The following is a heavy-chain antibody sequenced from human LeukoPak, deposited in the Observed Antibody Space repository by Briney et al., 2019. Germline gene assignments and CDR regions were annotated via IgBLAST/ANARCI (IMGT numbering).Heavy chain of an antibody. CDR2: IKKDGSEK. J-gene: IGHJ3*01. V-gene: IGHV3-7*01. Sequence: QPGGSLRLSCAASGFTFSSYWMSWVRQAPGKGLEWVANIKKDGSEKYYVASVKGPFTISRHNANNSLHLQMNSLRAEDTAVYFCVKEGTASGRGGFDIWGLGARGSFDLWGQGTMVTVSS. CDR3: VKEGTASGRGGFDIWGLGARGSFDL. D-gene: IGHD1-26*01. CDR1: GFTFSSYW.